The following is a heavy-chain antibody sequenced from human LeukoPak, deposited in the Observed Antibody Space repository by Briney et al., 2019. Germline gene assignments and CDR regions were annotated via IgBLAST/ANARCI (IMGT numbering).Heavy chain of an antibody. CDR3: AGPWDQVGFDP. CDR2: MNPDSGGT. CDR1: GYIFTAYY. D-gene: IGHD1-26*01. J-gene: IGHJ5*02. Sequence: GASVKVSCKASGYIFTAYYMHWVRRAPGQGLEWMGWMNPDSGGTNYAQKFQGRVTMTRDTSISTAYMELSGLRSDDTAVYYCAGPWDQVGFDPWGQGTLVSVSS. V-gene: IGHV1-2*02.